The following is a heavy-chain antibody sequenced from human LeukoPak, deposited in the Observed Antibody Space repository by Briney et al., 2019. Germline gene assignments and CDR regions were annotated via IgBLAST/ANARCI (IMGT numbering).Heavy chain of an antibody. CDR1: GFTFSSYS. D-gene: IGHD1-26*01. CDR3: ARYPGTYQYFYYYMDV. V-gene: IGHV3-21*01. J-gene: IGHJ6*03. Sequence: PGGSLRLSCAASGFTFSSYSMNWVRQAPGKGLEWVSSISSSSSYMYYADSVKGRFTISRDNSENTLYLQINSLRAEDTAVYYCARYPGTYQYFYYYMDVWGKGTTVTVSS. CDR2: ISSSSSYM.